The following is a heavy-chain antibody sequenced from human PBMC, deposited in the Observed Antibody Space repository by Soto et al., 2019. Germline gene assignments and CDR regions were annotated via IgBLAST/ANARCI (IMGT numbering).Heavy chain of an antibody. D-gene: IGHD2-2*01. CDR3: AKDRSSTSCYAFDY. Sequence: GGSLRVSCRAWVFPFSSYWMSWVSKAPGKGLEWVSAISGSGGTTHYADSVKGRFTISRDNSKNTLYLQMNSLRVEDTAVYYCAKDRSSTSCYAFDYWGQGSLVTVSS. CDR1: VFPFSSYW. J-gene: IGHJ4*02. CDR2: ISGSGGTT. V-gene: IGHV3-23*01.